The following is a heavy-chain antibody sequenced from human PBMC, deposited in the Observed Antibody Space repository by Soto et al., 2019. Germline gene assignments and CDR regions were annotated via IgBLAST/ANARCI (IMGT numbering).Heavy chain of an antibody. CDR3: AKGRGGSGSLPPRVDF. CDR1: GFTFNNYA. J-gene: IGHJ4*02. CDR2: ISGGGDTT. D-gene: IGHD3-10*01. V-gene: IGHV3-23*01. Sequence: VQLLESGGGLVQPGGSLRLSCAASGFTFNNYAMTWVRQAPGKGLEWVSAISGGGDTTSYADSVKGRFTVSRDGSKNTLYLQMSCRRAECTALYYCAKGRGGSGSLPPRVDFWGQGTLVTVSS.